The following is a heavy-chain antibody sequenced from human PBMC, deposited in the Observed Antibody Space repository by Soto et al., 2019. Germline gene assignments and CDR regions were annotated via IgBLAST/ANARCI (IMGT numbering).Heavy chain of an antibody. V-gene: IGHV3-33*05. D-gene: IGHD3-16*01. CDR2: TSYDGSNN. CDR1: GFTFRSYV. CDR3: ARWGKTGGLEV. J-gene: IGHJ4*02. Sequence: QVQLVESGGGVVQPGTSLRLSCVGSGFTFRSYVIHWVRQAPGKGLEWVALTSYDGSNNFYGDSVKGRFTISRHNSRNTVERQMDSLRFEDTALYYCARWGKTGGLEVWGQGTLVSVSS.